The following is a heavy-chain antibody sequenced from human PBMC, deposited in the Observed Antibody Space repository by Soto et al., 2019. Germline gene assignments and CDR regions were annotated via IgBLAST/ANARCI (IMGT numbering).Heavy chain of an antibody. CDR1: GGSVSSYY. CDR3: ARHSNRNYGLYYFDF. D-gene: IGHD4-4*01. J-gene: IGHJ4*02. Sequence: HSETLSLTCTVSGGSVSSYYWGWIRQSPGKALEWIGYIYYSGSTKYNPSLKSRVTMSVDTSNNQFSLRVSSVTAADTAVYYCARHSNRNYGLYYFDFWGLGALVTVSS. CDR2: IYYSGST. V-gene: IGHV4-59*08.